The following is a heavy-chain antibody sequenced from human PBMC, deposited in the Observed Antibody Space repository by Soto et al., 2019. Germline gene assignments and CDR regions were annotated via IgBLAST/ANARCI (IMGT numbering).Heavy chain of an antibody. CDR2: IIPIFGTA. Sequence: QVQLVQSGAEVQKPGSSVKVSCKASGGTFSSYAISWVRQAPGQGLEWMGGIIPIFGTANYAQKFQGRVTITADESTSTAYMELSSLRSEDTAVYYCAREWGYSGYDPDAFDIWGQGTMVTVSS. J-gene: IGHJ3*02. V-gene: IGHV1-69*01. D-gene: IGHD5-12*01. CDR1: GGTFSSYA. CDR3: AREWGYSGYDPDAFDI.